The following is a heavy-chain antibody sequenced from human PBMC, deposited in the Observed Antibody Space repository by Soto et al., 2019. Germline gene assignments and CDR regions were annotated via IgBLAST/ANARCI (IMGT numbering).Heavy chain of an antibody. J-gene: IGHJ4*02. V-gene: IGHV3-48*03. CDR2: IARDGETT. CDR3: ARDTPTAELDY. D-gene: IGHD1-1*01. CDR1: GFSFSDYE. Sequence: GGSLRLSCEASGFSFSDYEMNWVRQFPGEGLEWVAYIARDGETTFYADSVEGRFVVSRDNAKNSLFLQMDRLTGDDTAVYFCARDTPTAELDYWGQASLVTASS.